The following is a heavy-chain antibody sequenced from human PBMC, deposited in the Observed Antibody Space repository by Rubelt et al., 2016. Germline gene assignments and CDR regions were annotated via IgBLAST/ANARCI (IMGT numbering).Heavy chain of an antibody. Sequence: QVQLRQWGAGLLKPSETLSLTCAVYDGSFSAYYWSWIRQPPGKGLEWIGEITHSGSTYYNSSLQSRVSISVATSKTRLALKLSAMTDAGMAVYYCARDGVNIWSYFGNFDSWGQGTLGTVSA. CDR2: ITHSGST. CDR1: DGSFSAYY. CDR3: ARDGVNIWSYFGNFDS. J-gene: IGHJ4*02. D-gene: IGHD2-8*01. V-gene: IGHV4-34*02.